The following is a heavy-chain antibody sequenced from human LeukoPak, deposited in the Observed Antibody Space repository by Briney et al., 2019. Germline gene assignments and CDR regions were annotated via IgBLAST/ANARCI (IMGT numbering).Heavy chain of an antibody. CDR3: ASIRADWYRPLLDFDY. V-gene: IGHV4-39*01. J-gene: IGHJ4*02. Sequence: PSETLSLTCTVSGASISSSRYYWGWIRQPPGKGLEWIGSISYSGTTYHNPSLKSRITISVDTSRNQFSLKLSSVTAPDTAVYYCASIRADWYRPLLDFDYWGQGTLITVSS. CDR1: GASISSSRYY. D-gene: IGHD3/OR15-3a*01. CDR2: ISYSGTT.